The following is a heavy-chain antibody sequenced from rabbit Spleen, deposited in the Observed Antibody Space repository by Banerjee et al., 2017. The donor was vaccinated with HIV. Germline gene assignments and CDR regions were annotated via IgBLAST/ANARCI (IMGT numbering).Heavy chain of an antibody. V-gene: IGHV1S45*01. CDR2: IFAGSSGNT. J-gene: IGHJ4*01. CDR1: GFSFSSVNW. CDR3: ASGADYAYGGYDL. Sequence: QQQLEESGGGLVKPGGTLTLTCKASGFSFSSVNWIYWVRQAPGKGPEWIACIFAGSSGNTYYASWAKGRFTISKTSSTTVTLQMTSLTAADTATYFCASGADYAYGGYDLWGQGTLVTVS. D-gene: IGHD6-1*01.